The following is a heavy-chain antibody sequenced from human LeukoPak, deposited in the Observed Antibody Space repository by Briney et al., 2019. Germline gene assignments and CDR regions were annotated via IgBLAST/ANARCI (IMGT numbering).Heavy chain of an antibody. Sequence: ASETLSLTCTVSGGTISSHYWSWIRQPPGKGLEWSGYIYYSWSTNYNPSLQSRVTISVDTSKNQFSLKLSSVTAADTAVYYCARWVVTDDAFDIWGQGTMVTVSS. J-gene: IGHJ3*02. CDR1: GGTISSHY. D-gene: IGHD2-21*02. CDR2: IYYSWST. CDR3: ARWVVTDDAFDI. V-gene: IGHV4-59*11.